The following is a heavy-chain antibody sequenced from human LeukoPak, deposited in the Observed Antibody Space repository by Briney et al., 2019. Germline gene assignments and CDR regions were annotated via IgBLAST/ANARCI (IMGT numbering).Heavy chain of an antibody. D-gene: IGHD5-12*01. J-gene: IGHJ4*02. V-gene: IGHV6-1*01. Sequence: SQTLSLTCAISGDSVSSNSAAWNWIRQSPSRGLECLGRTYYRSKWYNDYEVSVKSRITINTDTSKNQFSLQLNSVTPEDTAVYYCARGEYSGYDPKGFDYWGQGTLVTVSS. CDR3: ARGEYSGYDPKGFDY. CDR2: TYYRSKWYN. CDR1: GDSVSSNSAA.